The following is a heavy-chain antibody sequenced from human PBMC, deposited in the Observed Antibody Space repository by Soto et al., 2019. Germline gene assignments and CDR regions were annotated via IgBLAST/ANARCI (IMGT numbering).Heavy chain of an antibody. CDR3: ARGGSAHYDILTGLGY. D-gene: IGHD3-9*01. Sequence: PSETLSLSCTVSGVSISSSSYYWGWIRQPPGKGLEWIGSIYYSGSTYYNPSLKSRVTISVDTSKNQFSLKLSSVTAADTAVYYCARGGSAHYDILTGLGYWGQGTLVTVS. V-gene: IGHV4-39*01. CDR2: IYYSGST. J-gene: IGHJ4*02. CDR1: GVSISSSSYY.